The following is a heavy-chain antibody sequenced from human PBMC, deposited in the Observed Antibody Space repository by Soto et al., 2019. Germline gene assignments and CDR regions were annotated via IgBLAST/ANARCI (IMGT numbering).Heavy chain of an antibody. Sequence: SETLSLTCAVYGGSFSGYYWSWIRQPPGKGLEWIGEINHSGSTNYNPSLKSRVTISVDTSKNQFSLKLSSVTAADTAVYYCARERAAAGTDGGWFDPWGQGTLVTVSS. D-gene: IGHD6-13*01. CDR1: GGSFSGYY. CDR3: ARERAAAGTDGGWFDP. J-gene: IGHJ5*02. V-gene: IGHV4-34*01. CDR2: INHSGST.